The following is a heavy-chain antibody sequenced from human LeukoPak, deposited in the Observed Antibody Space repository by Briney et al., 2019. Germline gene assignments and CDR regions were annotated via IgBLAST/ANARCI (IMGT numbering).Heavy chain of an antibody. CDR1: GFTFSSYN. Sequence: AGGSLRLSCAASGFTFSSYNMNWVRQAPGKGLEWVSDISSSGSTIYFADSVKGRFTTSRDNAKNSLYLQMNSLRDEDTAVYYCARLEYYYVSGNYYKLFDYWGQGTLVTVCS. D-gene: IGHD3-10*01. CDR3: ARLEYYYVSGNYYKLFDY. J-gene: IGHJ4*02. CDR2: ISSSGSTI. V-gene: IGHV3-48*02.